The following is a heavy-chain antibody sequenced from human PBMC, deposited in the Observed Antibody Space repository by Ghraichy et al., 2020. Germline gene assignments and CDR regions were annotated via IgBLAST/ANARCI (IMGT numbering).Heavy chain of an antibody. CDR1: GFTFSDYY. CDR3: ARDMTVTTFGGYYYYGMDV. CDR2: ISSSGSTI. J-gene: IGHJ6*02. V-gene: IGHV3-11*01. D-gene: IGHD4-11*01. Sequence: GESLNISCAASGFTFSDYYMSWIRQAPGKGLEWVSYISSSGSTIYYADSVKGRFTISRDNAKNSLYLQMNSLRAEDTAVYYCARDMTVTTFGGYYYYGMDVWGQGTTVTVSS.